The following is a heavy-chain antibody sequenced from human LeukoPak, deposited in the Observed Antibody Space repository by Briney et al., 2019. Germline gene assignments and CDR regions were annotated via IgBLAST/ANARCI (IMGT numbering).Heavy chain of an antibody. CDR3: ARDVVAARGSFDY. CDR2: IYHSGST. J-gene: IGHJ4*02. CDR1: GYPISSGYY. V-gene: IGHV4-38-2*02. D-gene: IGHD2-2*01. Sequence: SETLSLTCTVSGYPISSGYYWGWIRQPPGKGLEWIGSIYHSGSTYYNPSLKSRVTMSVDMSKNQFSLKLRSVTAADTAVYYCARDVVAARGSFDYWGQGTLVTVSS.